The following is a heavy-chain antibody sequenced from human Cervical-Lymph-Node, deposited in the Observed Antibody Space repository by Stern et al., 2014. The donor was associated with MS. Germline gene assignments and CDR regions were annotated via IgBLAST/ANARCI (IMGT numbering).Heavy chain of an antibody. CDR2: IYSSGST. CDR1: GGSISSTNYY. CDR3: ARRHRRMTSFDY. Sequence: QVQLQESGPGLVKPPETLSLTCTVSGGSISSTNYYWGWIRQPPGKGLEWIGYIYSSGSTYYNPSLKSRVTISVDTSKSQFSLKLSSVTAADTAVYYCARRHRRMTSFDYWGQGTLVTVSS. D-gene: IGHD2-15*01. J-gene: IGHJ4*02. V-gene: IGHV4-39*01.